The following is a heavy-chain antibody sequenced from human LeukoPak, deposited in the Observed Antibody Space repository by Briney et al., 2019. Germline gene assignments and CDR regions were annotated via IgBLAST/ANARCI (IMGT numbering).Heavy chain of an antibody. D-gene: IGHD6-13*01. CDR2: IYYSGTT. J-gene: IGHJ1*01. CDR3: ARHGGYSSPYLH. Sequence: ASETLSLTCTVSGGSISNYYWSWIRQPPGKGLECMGYIYYSGTTNYNPSLKSRVTISVDTSKNQFPLKLSSVTAADTAVYYCARHGGYSSPYLHWGQGTLVTVSS. CDR1: GGSISNYY. V-gene: IGHV4-59*08.